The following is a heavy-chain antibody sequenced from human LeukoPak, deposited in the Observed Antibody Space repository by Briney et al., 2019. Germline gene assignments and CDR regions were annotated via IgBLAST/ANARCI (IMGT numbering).Heavy chain of an antibody. V-gene: IGHV1-2*02. CDR1: GYTFTGYY. CDR2: INPNSGGT. J-gene: IGHJ5*02. D-gene: IGHD3-3*01. Sequence: ASVKVSCKASGYTFTGYYMHWVRQAPGQGLEWMGWINPNSGGTNYAQKFRGRVTMTRDTSISTAYMELSRLRSDDTAVYYCARLDYDFWSGYYTDWFDPWGQGTLVTVSS. CDR3: ARLDYDFWSGYYTDWFDP.